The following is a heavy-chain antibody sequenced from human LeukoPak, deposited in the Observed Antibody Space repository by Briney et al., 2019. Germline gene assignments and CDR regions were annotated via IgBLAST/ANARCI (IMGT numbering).Heavy chain of an antibody. Sequence: GGSLRLSCAASGFTFSSYSMNWVRQAPGKGLEWVSYISSSSSTIYYADSVKGRFTISRDNAKNSLYLQMNSLRAEDTAVYYCARGGYGILWFGEPLGYFDYWGQGTLVTVSS. CDR3: ARGGYGILWFGEPLGYFDY. J-gene: IGHJ4*02. CDR1: GFTFSSYS. V-gene: IGHV3-48*01. CDR2: ISSSSSTI. D-gene: IGHD3-10*01.